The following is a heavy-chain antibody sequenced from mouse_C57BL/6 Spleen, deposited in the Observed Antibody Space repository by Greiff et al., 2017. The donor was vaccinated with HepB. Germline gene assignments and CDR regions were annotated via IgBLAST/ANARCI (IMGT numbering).Heavy chain of an antibody. Sequence: QVTLKVSGAELARPGASVKLSCKASGYTFTSYGISWVKQRTGQGLEWIGEIYPRSGNTYYNEKFKGKATLTADKSSSTAYMELRSLTSEDSAVYFCARVPDYDGYYFDYWGQGTTLTVSS. CDR1: GYTFTSYG. CDR3: ARVPDYDGYYFDY. J-gene: IGHJ2*01. V-gene: IGHV1-81*01. D-gene: IGHD2-3*01. CDR2: IYPRSGNT.